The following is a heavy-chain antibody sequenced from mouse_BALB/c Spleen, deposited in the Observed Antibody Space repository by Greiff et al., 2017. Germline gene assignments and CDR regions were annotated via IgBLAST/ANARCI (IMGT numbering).Heavy chain of an antibody. CDR1: GYTFTSYW. CDR2: INPSTGYT. Sequence: VKLQESGAELAKPGASVKMSCKASGYTFTSYWMHWVKQRPGQGLEWIGYINPSTGYTEYNQKFKDKATLTADKSSSTAYMQLSSLTSEDSAVYYCARGIHWYFDVWGAGTTVTVSS. CDR3: ARGIHWYFDV. V-gene: IGHV1-7*01. J-gene: IGHJ1*01.